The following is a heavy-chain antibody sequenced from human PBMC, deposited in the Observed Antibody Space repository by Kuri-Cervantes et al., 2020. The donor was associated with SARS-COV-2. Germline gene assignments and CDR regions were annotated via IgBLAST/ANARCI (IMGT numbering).Heavy chain of an antibody. CDR2: MNPNSGNT. D-gene: IGHD4-17*01. CDR3: ARVNGRRGDYWFDP. Sequence: ASVKVSCKASGYTFTSYDINWVRQATGQGLEWMGWMNPNSGNTGYAQKFQGRVTMTRNTPISTAYMELSSLGSEDTAVYYCARVNGRRGDYWFDPWGQGTLVTVSS. V-gene: IGHV1-8*01. J-gene: IGHJ5*02. CDR1: GYTFTSYD.